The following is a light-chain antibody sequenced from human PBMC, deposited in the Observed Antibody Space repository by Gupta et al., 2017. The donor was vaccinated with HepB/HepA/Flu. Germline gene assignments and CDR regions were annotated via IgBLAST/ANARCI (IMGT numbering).Light chain of an antibody. CDR2: DKN. CDR1: SLRSYV. V-gene: IGLV3-19*01. J-gene: IGLJ1*01. CDR3: NSRDSSGNHYV. Sequence: SSELPQDPAVSVALCQTVRITCQGVSLRSYVGSWYQQKAGQAPVLVIYDKNSRPSGIPDRFSGSSLGNTASLIITGAQAEDEADYYCNSRDSSGNHYVFGTGTKVTVL.